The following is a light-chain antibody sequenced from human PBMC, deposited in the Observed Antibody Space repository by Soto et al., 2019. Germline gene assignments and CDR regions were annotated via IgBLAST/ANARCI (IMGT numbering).Light chain of an antibody. V-gene: IGKV3-15*01. CDR2: AAS. CDR3: QQYKNWPPYT. J-gene: IGKJ2*01. CDR1: QSVSSN. Sequence: EIEMTQSPATLSVSPGERATLSCRASQSVSSNLAWYQQKPGQAPRLLIYAASTRATGIPARFSGSGSGTEFTLTISSLQYEDFADYYCQQYKNWPPYTFGQGTKLEIK.